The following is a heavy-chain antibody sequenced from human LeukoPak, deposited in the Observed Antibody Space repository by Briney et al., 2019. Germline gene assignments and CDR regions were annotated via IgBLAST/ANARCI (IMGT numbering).Heavy chain of an antibody. D-gene: IGHD3-22*01. CDR1: GFTFSSYA. V-gene: IGHV3-30-3*01. CDR3: ARDSLTYYYDSSGFADDAFDI. CDR2: ISYDGSNK. Sequence: GRSLRLSCAASGFTFSSYAMHWVRQAPGKGLEWVAVISYDGSNKYYADSVKGRFTISRDNSKNTLYLQMNSLRAEDTAMYYCARDSLTYYYDSSGFADDAFDIWGQGTMVTVSS. J-gene: IGHJ3*02.